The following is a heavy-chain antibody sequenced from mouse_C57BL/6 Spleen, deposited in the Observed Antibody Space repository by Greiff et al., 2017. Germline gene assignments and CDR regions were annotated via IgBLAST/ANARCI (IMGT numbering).Heavy chain of an antibody. V-gene: IGHV5-2*01. D-gene: IGHD2-10*02. J-gene: IGHJ3*01. CDR3: ARGYGNYGFAY. Sequence: EVQLQESGGGLVQPGESLKLSCESYEYEFPSHDMSWVRQTPEKRLELVAAINSDGGSTYYPDTMERRFIISRDNTKKTLYLQMSSLGSEDTALYYCARGYGNYGFAYWGQGTLVTVSA. CDR1: EYEFPSHD. CDR2: INSDGGST.